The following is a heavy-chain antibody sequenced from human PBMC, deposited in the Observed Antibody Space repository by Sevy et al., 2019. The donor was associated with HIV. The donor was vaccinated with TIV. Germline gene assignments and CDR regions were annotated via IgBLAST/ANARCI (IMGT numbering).Heavy chain of an antibody. CDR1: GFTFNNYG. V-gene: IGHV3-30*18. J-gene: IGHJ6*02. Sequence: GGSLRLSCAASGFTFNNYGMHWVRQAPGKGLEWVAVISYDGSNKYYADSVKGRFTTSRDNSKNIYLRMNSLRAEDTAVYFCAKAVYRDNYYYSGMDVWGQGTTVTVSS. CDR3: AKAVYRDNYYYSGMDV. CDR2: ISYDGSNK. D-gene: IGHD3-16*02.